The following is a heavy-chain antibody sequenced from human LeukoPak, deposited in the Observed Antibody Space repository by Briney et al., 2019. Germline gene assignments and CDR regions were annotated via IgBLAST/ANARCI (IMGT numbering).Heavy chain of an antibody. V-gene: IGHV3-30*04. Sequence: GGSLRLSCAASGFTFSSYAMHWVRQAPGKGLEWVAVISYDGSNKYYADSVKGRFTISRDNSKNTLYLQMNSLRAEDTAVYYCARASGSYYCDYWGQGTLVTVSS. D-gene: IGHD1-26*01. CDR1: GFTFSSYA. J-gene: IGHJ4*02. CDR3: ARASGSYYCDY. CDR2: ISYDGSNK.